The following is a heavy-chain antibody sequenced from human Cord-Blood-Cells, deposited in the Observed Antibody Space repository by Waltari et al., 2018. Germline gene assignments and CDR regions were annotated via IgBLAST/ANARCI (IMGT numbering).Heavy chain of an antibody. CDR2: IWYDGSNK. D-gene: IGHD1-7*01. Sequence: QVQLVESGGGVVQPGRSLRLSCAASGFTFSSYVRHWVRQAPGKGLEWVAVIWYDGSNKYYADSVKGRFTISRDNSKNTLYLQMNSLRAEDTAVYYCARGRGITGTTDYWGQGTLVTVSS. J-gene: IGHJ4*02. CDR1: GFTFSSYV. CDR3: ARGRGITGTTDY. V-gene: IGHV3-33*01.